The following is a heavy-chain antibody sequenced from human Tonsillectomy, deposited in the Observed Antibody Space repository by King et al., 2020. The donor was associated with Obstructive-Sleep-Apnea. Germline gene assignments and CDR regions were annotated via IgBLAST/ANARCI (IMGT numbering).Heavy chain of an antibody. J-gene: IGHJ4*02. CDR3: AREEWERALDY. V-gene: IGHV4-30-4*01. Sequence: VQLQESGPGLVKPSQTLSLNCTVSGVSISSGDYYWSWIRQPPGKGLEWIGYIHYSGSSYYNPSLKSRITISVDTSKNQFSLKLSSVTAADTAVYYCAREEWERALDYWGQGTLVTVSS. CDR1: GVSISSGDYY. CDR2: IHYSGSS. D-gene: IGHD1-26*01.